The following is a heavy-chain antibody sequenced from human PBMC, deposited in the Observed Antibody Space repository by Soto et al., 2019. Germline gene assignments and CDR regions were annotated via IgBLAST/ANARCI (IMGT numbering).Heavy chain of an antibody. J-gene: IGHJ5*02. CDR2: ISYDGSNK. D-gene: IGHD1-1*01. V-gene: IGHV3-30-3*01. CDR1: GFTFSSYA. CDR3: ARDPMETGWFDP. Sequence: GGSLRLSCAASGFTFSSYAMHWVRQAPGKGLEWVAVISYDGSNKYYADSVKGRFTISRDNSKNTLYLQMNSLRAEDTAVYYCARDPMETGWFDPWGQGTLVTVSS.